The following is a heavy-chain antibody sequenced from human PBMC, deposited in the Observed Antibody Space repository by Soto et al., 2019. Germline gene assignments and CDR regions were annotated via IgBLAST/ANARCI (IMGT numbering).Heavy chain of an antibody. CDR1: GFTFSSYG. CDR2: ISYDGSNK. CDR3: AKDFPYSSSWVRSVYYYYGMDV. Sequence: GGSLRLSCAASGFTFSSYGMHWVRQAPGKGLEWVAVISYDGSNKYYADSVKGRFTISRDNSKNTLYLQMNSLRAEDTAVYYCAKDFPYSSSWVRSVYYYYGMDVWGQGTTVTVSS. V-gene: IGHV3-30*18. D-gene: IGHD6-13*01. J-gene: IGHJ6*02.